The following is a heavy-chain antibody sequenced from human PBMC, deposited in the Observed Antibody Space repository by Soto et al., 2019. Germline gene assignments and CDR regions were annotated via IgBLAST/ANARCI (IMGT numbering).Heavy chain of an antibody. CDR1: GYTFTSHG. CDR3: ARLLTEGATYREDAIDM. Sequence: QLQLVQSGGEVKTPGASVKVSCTTSGYTFTSHGISWVRQAPGQGLEWMDWISTYNGKTDYAQKFQGRVTMTADTRTSTVYKEVRSLRSDDAAVDYCARLLTEGATYREDAIDMGGQGTKVTVSS. J-gene: IGHJ3*02. D-gene: IGHD1-26*01. V-gene: IGHV1-18*01. CDR2: ISTYNGKT.